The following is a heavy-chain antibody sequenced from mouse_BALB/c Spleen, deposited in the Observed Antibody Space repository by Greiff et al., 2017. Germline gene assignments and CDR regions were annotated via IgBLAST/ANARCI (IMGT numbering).Heavy chain of an antibody. CDR1: GFTFTSYW. J-gene: IGHJ4*01. CDR2: INPSTGYT. Sequence: VQLQQSGADLAKPGASVKMSCKASGFTFTSYWMHWVKQRPGQGLEWIGYINPSTGYTEYNQKFKDKATLTADKSSSTAYMQLSSLTSEDAAVYYCARWLPLYYYAMDYWGQGTSVTVSS. CDR3: ARWLPLYYYAMDY. D-gene: IGHD2-2*01. V-gene: IGHV1-7*01.